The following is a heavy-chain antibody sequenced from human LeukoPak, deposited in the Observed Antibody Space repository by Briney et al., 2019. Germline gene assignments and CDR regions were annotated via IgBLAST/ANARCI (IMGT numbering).Heavy chain of an antibody. V-gene: IGHV4-39*01. CDR2: IHFSGNT. J-gene: IGHJ4*02. D-gene: IGHD5-24*01. CDR3: ATRRDGYTYFDY. Sequence: PSETLSLTCTVCIDSISRSSYFCGWIRQPPGRGLEWIGHIHFSGNTYYIPSLKSRLTMSVDTSKNQFSLNLSSVTAADAAVYYCATRRDGYTYFDYWGQGTLVSVSS. CDR1: IDSISRSSYF.